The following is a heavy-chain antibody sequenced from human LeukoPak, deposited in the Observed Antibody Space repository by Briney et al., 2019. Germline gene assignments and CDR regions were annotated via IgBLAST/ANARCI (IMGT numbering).Heavy chain of an antibody. CDR3: ARVQRLTLDY. D-gene: IGHD6-25*01. J-gene: IGHJ4*02. CDR1: GFTFSSYS. CDR2: ISSSSSYI. V-gene: IGHV3-21*01. Sequence: GGSLRLSCAASGFTFSSYSMNWVRQAPGKGLEWVSSISSSSSYIYYADSVKGRFTISRDNAKDSLYLQMNSLRAEDTAVYYCARVQRLTLDYWGQGTLVTVSS.